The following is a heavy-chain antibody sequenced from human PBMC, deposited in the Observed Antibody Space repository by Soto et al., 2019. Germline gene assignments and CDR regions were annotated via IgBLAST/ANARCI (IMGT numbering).Heavy chain of an antibody. CDR1: GGSISSYY. V-gene: IGHV4-59*08. CDR3: ARHDRPGNYYDSSGYYYFFDY. Sequence: SETLSLTCTVSGGSISSYYWSWIRQPPGKGLEWIGYIYYSGSTNYNPSLKIRVTISVDTSKNQFSLKLSSVTAADTAVYYCARHDRPGNYYDSSGYYYFFDYWGQGTLVTVSS. CDR2: IYYSGST. D-gene: IGHD3-22*01. J-gene: IGHJ4*02.